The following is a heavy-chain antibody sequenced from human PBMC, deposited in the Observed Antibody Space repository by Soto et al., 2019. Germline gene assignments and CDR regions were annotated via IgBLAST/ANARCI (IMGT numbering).Heavy chain of an antibody. J-gene: IGHJ5*02. CDR1: GGTFSTYG. CDR2: IIPLFGTT. Sequence: SVKVSCKASGGTFSTYGISWVRQAPGQGIEWMGGIIPLFGTTNYAQKFKGRVTITADESTSTVYMELSSLRFEDTAIYYCARAPGSSWYNSFDPWGQGTPVTVSS. D-gene: IGHD6-13*01. V-gene: IGHV1-69*13. CDR3: ARAPGSSWYNSFDP.